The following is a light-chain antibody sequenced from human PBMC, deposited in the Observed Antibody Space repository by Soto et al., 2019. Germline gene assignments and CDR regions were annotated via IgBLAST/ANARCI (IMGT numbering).Light chain of an antibody. CDR1: QAVSSN. CDR2: AAS. V-gene: IGKV3-15*01. CDR3: QHYNNWPFT. J-gene: IGKJ3*01. Sequence: EIVMTQSPATLSVSPWERATLSCRASQAVSSNLAWYQQKPGQAPRLLIYAASTRAAGIPDRFSGSGSGTGFTLTITSLQSEDFAVYYCQHYNNWPFTFGPGTKVDI.